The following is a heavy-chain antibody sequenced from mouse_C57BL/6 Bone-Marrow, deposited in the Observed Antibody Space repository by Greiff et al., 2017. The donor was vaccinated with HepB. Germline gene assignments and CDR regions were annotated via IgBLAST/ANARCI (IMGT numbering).Heavy chain of an antibody. V-gene: IGHV5-4*03. D-gene: IGHD1-1*01. CDR3: ARMDYGNWYFDV. CDR2: ISDGGSYT. J-gene: IGHJ1*03. CDR1: GFTFSSYA. Sequence: DVMLVESGGGLVKPGGSLKLSCAASGFTFSSYAMSWVRQTPEKRLEWVATISDGGSYTYYPDNVKGRFTISRDNAKNNLYLQMSHLKSEDTAMYYCARMDYGNWYFDVWGTGTTVTVSS.